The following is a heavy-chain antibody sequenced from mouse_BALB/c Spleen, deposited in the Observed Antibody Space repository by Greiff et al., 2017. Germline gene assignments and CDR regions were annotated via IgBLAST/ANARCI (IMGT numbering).Heavy chain of an antibody. CDR3: TRGSTMIRYFDV. D-gene: IGHD2-4*01. V-gene: IGHV5-6-4*01. CDR1: GFTFSSYT. J-gene: IGHJ1*01. Sequence: EVQGVESGGGLVKPGGSLKLSCAASGFTFSSYTMSWVRQTPEKRLEWVATISSGGSYTYYPDSVKGRFTISRDNAKNTLYLQMSSLKSEDTAMYYCTRGSTMIRYFDVWGAGTTVTVSS. CDR2: ISSGGSYT.